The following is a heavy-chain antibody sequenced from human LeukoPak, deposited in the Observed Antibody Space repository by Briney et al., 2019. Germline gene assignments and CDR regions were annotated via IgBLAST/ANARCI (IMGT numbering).Heavy chain of an antibody. CDR2: VYYKGDT. Sequence: SETLSLTCSVSGGSTTGYFWTWIRQPPGKGPEWIGYVYYKGDTSYSPSLESRVTISVDTSKKQFSLKLNSVTAADTAVYYCARHMTVTYDAFDLWGQGTMVTVSS. D-gene: IGHD3-22*01. J-gene: IGHJ3*01. CDR1: GGSTTGYF. V-gene: IGHV4-59*08. CDR3: ARHMTVTYDAFDL.